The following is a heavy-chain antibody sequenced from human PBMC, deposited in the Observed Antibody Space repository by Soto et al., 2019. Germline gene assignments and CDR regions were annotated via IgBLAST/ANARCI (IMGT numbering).Heavy chain of an antibody. V-gene: IGHV1-18*01. D-gene: IGHD3-10*01. Sequence: ASVKVSCKASGGTFSSYTISWVRQAPGQGLEWMGRIIANNGNTNYAQKLQGRVTMTTDKSTSTAYMELRSLRSDDTAVYYCARDAKTKLLWFGELFKFWGQGTLVTVSS. CDR1: GGTFSSYT. J-gene: IGHJ4*02. CDR2: IIANNGNT. CDR3: ARDAKTKLLWFGELFKF.